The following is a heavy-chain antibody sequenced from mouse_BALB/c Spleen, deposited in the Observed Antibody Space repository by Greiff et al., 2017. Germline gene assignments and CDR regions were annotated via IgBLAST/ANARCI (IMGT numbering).Heavy chain of an antibody. CDR3: ASPAY. Sequence: QVQLQQSGAELVRPGTSVKVSCKASGYAFTNYLIEWVKQRPGQGLEWIGAIYPGDGDTRYTQKFKGKATLTADKSSSTAYMQLSSLASEDSAVYYCASPAYWGQGTLVTVSA. CDR2: IYPGDGDT. J-gene: IGHJ3*01. CDR1: GYAFTNYL. V-gene: IGHV1-87*01.